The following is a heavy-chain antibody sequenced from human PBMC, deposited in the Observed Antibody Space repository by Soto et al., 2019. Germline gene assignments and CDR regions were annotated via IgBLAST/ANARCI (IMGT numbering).Heavy chain of an antibody. CDR3: ASIRTYYYDSSGS. V-gene: IGHV1-69*13. CDR2: IIPIFGTA. D-gene: IGHD3-22*01. J-gene: IGHJ5*02. Sequence: SVKVSCKASGCTFSSYAISWVRQAPGQGLEWMGGIIPIFGTANYAQKFQGRVTITADESTSTAYMELSSLRSEDTAVYYCASIRTYYYDSSGSLGQGTLGNVSS. CDR1: GCTFSSYA.